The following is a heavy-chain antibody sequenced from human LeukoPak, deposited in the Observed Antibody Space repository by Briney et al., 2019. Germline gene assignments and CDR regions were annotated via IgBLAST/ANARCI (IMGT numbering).Heavy chain of an antibody. CDR1: GFTFSSYW. D-gene: IGHD5-18*01. CDR2: INTDGSST. Sequence: GGSLRLSCAASGFTFSSYWMHWVRQVPGKGPVWVSHINTDGSSTTYADSVKGRFTISRDNAKNTLYLQMNSLRAEDTAVYYCARDWRAMNAFDVWGQGTMVTVSS. CDR3: ARDWRAMNAFDV. V-gene: IGHV3-74*01. J-gene: IGHJ3*01.